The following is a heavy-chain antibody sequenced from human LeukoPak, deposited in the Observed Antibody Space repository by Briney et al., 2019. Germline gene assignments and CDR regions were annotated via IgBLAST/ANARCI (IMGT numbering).Heavy chain of an antibody. V-gene: IGHV1-24*01. Sequence: ASVKVSCKASGYTFTSYGISWVRQAPGKGLEWMGGFDPEDGETIYAQKFQGRVTMTEDTSTDTAYMELSSLRSEDTAVYYCATRLHSGSYYVGYFQHWGQGTLVTVSS. CDR1: GYTFTSYG. CDR3: ATRLHSGSYYVGYFQH. J-gene: IGHJ1*01. D-gene: IGHD1-26*01. CDR2: FDPEDGET.